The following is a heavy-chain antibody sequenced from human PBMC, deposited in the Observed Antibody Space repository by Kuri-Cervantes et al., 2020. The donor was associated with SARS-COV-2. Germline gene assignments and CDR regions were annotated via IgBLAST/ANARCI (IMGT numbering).Heavy chain of an antibody. Sequence: LRLSCAVSGYSISSGYYWSWIRQHPGKGLEWIGYIYYSGSTYYNPSLKSRVTISVDTSKNQFSLKLSSVTAADTAVYYCARASITIFGVVIGWFDPWGQGTLVTVSS. D-gene: IGHD3-3*01. CDR2: IYYSGST. CDR3: ARASITIFGVVIGWFDP. V-gene: IGHV4-31*11. J-gene: IGHJ5*02. CDR1: GYSISSGYY.